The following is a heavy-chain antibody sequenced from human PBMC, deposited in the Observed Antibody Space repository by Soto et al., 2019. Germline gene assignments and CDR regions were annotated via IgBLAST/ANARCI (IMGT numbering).Heavy chain of an antibody. Sequence: SETLSLTCTVSGGSISSYYWSWIRQPAGKGLEWIGRIYTSGSTNYNPSLKSRVTMSVDTSKNQFSLKLSSVTAADTAVYYCARDTGGRQWLVSRENWFDPWGQGTLVTVSS. CDR3: ARDTGGRQWLVSRENWFDP. D-gene: IGHD6-19*01. CDR2: IYTSGST. J-gene: IGHJ5*02. CDR1: GGSISSYY. V-gene: IGHV4-4*07.